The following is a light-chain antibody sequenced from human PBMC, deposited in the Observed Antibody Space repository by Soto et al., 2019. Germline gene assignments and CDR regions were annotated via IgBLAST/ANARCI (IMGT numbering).Light chain of an antibody. J-gene: IGKJ5*01. CDR2: AAS. Sequence: AIQLTQSPSSLYASVGDRVTITCRASQAIRTALGWYQQKPGKVPKLLIYAASILQSGVPSRFSGSGSGTDFTLTISSLQPEDFATYYCLQRSNWPPRVTFGQGTRLEIK. V-gene: IGKV1-6*01. CDR3: LQRSNWPPRVT. CDR1: QAIRTA.